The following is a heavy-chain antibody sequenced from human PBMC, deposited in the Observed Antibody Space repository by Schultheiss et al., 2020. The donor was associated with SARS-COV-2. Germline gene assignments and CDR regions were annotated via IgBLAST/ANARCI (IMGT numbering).Heavy chain of an antibody. D-gene: IGHD3-22*01. CDR1: GFTFSNAW. CDR2: ISGSGGST. Sequence: GESLKISCAASGFTFSNAWMSWVRQAPGKGLEWVSAISGSGGSTYYADSVKGRFTISRDNSKNTLYLQMNSLRAEDTAVYYCAKGGYYDSSGYYHWGQGTLVTVSS. CDR3: AKGGYYDSSGYYH. J-gene: IGHJ5*02. V-gene: IGHV3-23*01.